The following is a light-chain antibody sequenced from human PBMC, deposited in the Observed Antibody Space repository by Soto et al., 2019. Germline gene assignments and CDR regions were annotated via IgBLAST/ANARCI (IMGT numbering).Light chain of an antibody. CDR1: GSDIGAFTF. CDR2: DVN. Sequence: QSALTQPASVSGSHGQSITISCTGTGSDIGAFTFVSWYQQHPGKVPKLMIFDVNRRPSGVSDRFSGSKSGNTASLTISGLQAEDEGDYYCSSYTSSSTHVFGSGTKVTVL. CDR3: SSYTSSSTHV. V-gene: IGLV2-14*03. J-gene: IGLJ1*01.